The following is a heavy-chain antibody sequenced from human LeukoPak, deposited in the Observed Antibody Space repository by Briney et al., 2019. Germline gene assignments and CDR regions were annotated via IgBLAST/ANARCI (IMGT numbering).Heavy chain of an antibody. D-gene: IGHD3-10*01. CDR1: GFTFSDAW. Sequence: GGSLRLSCAASGFTFSDAWMHWVRQAPGKGLEWVSAISGSGGSTYYADSVKGRFTISRDNSKNTLYLQMNSLRAEDTAVYYCAKVRRVYGSGSYYNSALDYWGQGTLVTVSS. J-gene: IGHJ4*02. V-gene: IGHV3-23*01. CDR2: ISGSGGST. CDR3: AKVRRVYGSGSYYNSALDY.